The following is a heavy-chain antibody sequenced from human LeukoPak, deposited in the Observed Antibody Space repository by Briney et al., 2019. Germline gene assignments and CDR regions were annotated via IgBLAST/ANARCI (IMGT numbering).Heavy chain of an antibody. V-gene: IGHV3-74*01. CDR2: MNGDGSSI. CDR3: ATGNCGSDCYSAY. J-gene: IGHJ4*02. Sequence: GGSLRLSCEVSGFTFRSTWMHWVRQAPGEGLVWVSRMNGDGSSITYADSVRGRFTISRDNAKNTLYLQMNSLRAEDTAVYYCATGNCGSDCYSAYWGQGTLVTVSS. D-gene: IGHD2-21*02. CDR1: GFTFRSTW.